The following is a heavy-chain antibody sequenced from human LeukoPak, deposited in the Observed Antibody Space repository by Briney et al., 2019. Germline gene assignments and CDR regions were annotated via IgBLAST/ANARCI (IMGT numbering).Heavy chain of an antibody. V-gene: IGHV4-59*01. CDR1: GGSISSYY. CDR2: IYYSGST. Sequence: PSETLSLTCTVSGGSISSYYWSWIRQPPGKGLEWIGYIYYSGSTNYNPSLKSRVTISVDTSKNQFSLKLSSVTAADTAVYYCACSSGWYGFDYYYYGMDVWGQGTTVTVSS. D-gene: IGHD6-19*01. CDR3: ACSSGWYGFDYYYYGMDV. J-gene: IGHJ6*02.